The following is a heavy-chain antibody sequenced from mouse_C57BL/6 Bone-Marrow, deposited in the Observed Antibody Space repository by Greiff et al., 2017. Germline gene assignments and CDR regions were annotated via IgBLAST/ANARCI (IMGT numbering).Heavy chain of an antibody. D-gene: IGHD2-10*01. CDR2: INPNNGGT. CDR3: ARRGLLSMDY. V-gene: IGHV1-22*01. CDR1: GYTFTDYN. J-gene: IGHJ4*01. Sequence: VQLKQSGPELVKPGASVKMSCTASGYTFTDYNMHWVKQSHGKSLEWIGYINPNNGGTSYNQKFKGKATLTVNKSSSTAYMELRSLTSEGSAVYYCARRGLLSMDYWGQGTTVTVSS.